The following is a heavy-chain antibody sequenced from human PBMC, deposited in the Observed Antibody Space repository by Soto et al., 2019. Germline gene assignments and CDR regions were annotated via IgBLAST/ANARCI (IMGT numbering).Heavy chain of an antibody. D-gene: IGHD3-22*01. CDR2: IDIKGAST. CDR3: ARSDNYSDTTAIYYVNWCVDL. Sequence: GGSLSLSCAQSGITFSNFVIIWIRHAPGMGLEWGLVIDIKGASTYYADSVNGRITISRDNSQNTVYVEMNGLRAEDTAVYYCARSDNYSDTTAIYYVNWCVDLWGRGTLATVYS. J-gene: IGHJ2*01. V-gene: IGHV3-23*01. CDR1: GITFSNFV.